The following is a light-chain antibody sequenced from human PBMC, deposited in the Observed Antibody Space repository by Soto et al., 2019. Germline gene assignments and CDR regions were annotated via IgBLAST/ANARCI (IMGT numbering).Light chain of an antibody. CDR1: QSISSY. Sequence: DIQMTQSPSSLSASVGDRVTITCRASQSISSYLHWYQQKPGKAPNLLIYAASSLQSGVPSRFSGSGSGTDFTLTISSLQPTDFATYYCQQSSSTPLTFGGGTKVEIK. J-gene: IGKJ4*01. V-gene: IGKV1-39*01. CDR2: AAS. CDR3: QQSSSTPLT.